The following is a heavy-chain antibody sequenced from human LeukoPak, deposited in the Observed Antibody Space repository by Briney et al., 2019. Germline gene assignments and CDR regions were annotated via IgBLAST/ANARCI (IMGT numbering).Heavy chain of an antibody. CDR1: GDSISSSNYY. V-gene: IGHV4-39*01. D-gene: IGHD4-23*01. CDR3: ATSYGGHGNVFDY. CDR2: VYYSGST. Sequence: MASETLSLTCTVSGDSISSSNYYWGWIRQPPGKGLEWIGNVYYSGSTFYNPSLKSRVTISVDTSKIQFFLKLGSVTAADTAVYYCATSYGGHGNVFDYWGQGTLVTVSS. J-gene: IGHJ4*02.